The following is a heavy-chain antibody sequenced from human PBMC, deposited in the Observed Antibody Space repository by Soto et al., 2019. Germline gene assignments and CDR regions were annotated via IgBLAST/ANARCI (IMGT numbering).Heavy chain of an antibody. CDR1: RGTFSSYA. Sequence: SSVKVSIQASRGTFSSYAISWVRQAPGQGLEWMGGIIPIFGTANYAQKFQGRVTITADESTSTAYMELSSLRSEDTAVYYCASGGIWFGEFPFFDYWGQGTLVTVSS. V-gene: IGHV1-69*13. D-gene: IGHD3-10*01. CDR2: IIPIFGTA. J-gene: IGHJ4*02. CDR3: ASGGIWFGEFPFFDY.